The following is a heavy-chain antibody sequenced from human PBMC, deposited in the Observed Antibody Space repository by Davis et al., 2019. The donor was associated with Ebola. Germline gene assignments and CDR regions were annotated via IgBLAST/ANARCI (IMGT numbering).Heavy chain of an antibody. V-gene: IGHV3-23*01. CDR3: AKDLRIVGATRGWFDP. J-gene: IGHJ5*02. Sequence: GESLKISCAASGFTFSSYAMSWVRQAPGKGLEWVSAISGSGGSTYYADSVKGRFTISRDNSKNTLYLQMNSLRAEDTAVYYCAKDLRIVGATRGWFDPWGQGTLVTVSS. CDR2: ISGSGGST. CDR1: GFTFSSYA. D-gene: IGHD1-26*01.